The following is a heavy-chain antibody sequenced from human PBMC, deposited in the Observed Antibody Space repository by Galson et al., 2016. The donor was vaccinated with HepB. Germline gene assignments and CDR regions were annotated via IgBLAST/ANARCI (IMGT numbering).Heavy chain of an antibody. V-gene: IGHV3-23*01. CDR3: AKYPNLEWLSTFHY. CDR2: LNASGGDT. Sequence: SLRLSCAASGFTFSSYDIAWVRQAPGQGLEWVSSLNASGGDTYYAHSVKGRVTISRDTSNNMLYLQMNSLRAEDTAVYYCAKYPNLEWLSTFHYWGQGTLVTVSS. D-gene: IGHD3-3*01. J-gene: IGHJ4*02. CDR1: GFTFSSYD.